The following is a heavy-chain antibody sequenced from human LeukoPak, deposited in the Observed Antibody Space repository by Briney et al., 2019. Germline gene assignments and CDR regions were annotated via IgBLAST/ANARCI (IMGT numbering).Heavy chain of an antibody. CDR2: VYSGGST. J-gene: IGHJ4*02. CDR3: ARDPPAVLIDTYG. D-gene: IGHD2-8*01. CDR1: GFIVPNNY. Sequence: PGGSLRLSCTASGFIVPNNYINWVRQAPGKGLEWVSLVYSGGSTYYADSVKGRFTISRDNSKNMVYLQMNSLRAEDTAMYYCARDPPAVLIDTYGWDQGTLVTVSS. V-gene: IGHV3-66*01.